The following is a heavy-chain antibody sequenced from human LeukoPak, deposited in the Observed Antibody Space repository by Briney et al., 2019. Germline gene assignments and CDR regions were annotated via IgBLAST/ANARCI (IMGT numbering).Heavy chain of an antibody. V-gene: IGHV1-69*05. CDR2: IIPIFGTA. Sequence: SVKVSCKASGGTFSSYAISWVRQAPGQGLEWMGGIIPIFGTANYAQKFQGRVTITTDESTSTAYMELSSLRSEDTAVYYCARDRSVAGTFWFVPWGQGTLVTVSS. CDR3: ARDRSVAGTFWFVP. J-gene: IGHJ5*02. D-gene: IGHD6-19*01. CDR1: GGTFSSYA.